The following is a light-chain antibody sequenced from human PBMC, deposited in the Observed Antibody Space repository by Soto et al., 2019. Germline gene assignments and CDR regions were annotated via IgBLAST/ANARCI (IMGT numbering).Light chain of an antibody. Sequence: QSALTQPASVSGSPGKSITISCTGTSSDVGGYNYVSWYQQHPGKAPKLMIYEVSNRPSGVSNRFSGSKSGNTASLTISGLQAEDEADYYCSSYTSRSTPVFGGGTQLSVL. CDR2: EVS. CDR3: SSYTSRSTPV. J-gene: IGLJ2*01. CDR1: SSDVGGYNY. V-gene: IGLV2-14*01.